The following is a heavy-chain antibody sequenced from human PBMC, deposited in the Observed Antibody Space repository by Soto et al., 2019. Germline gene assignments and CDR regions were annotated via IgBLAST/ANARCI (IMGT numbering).Heavy chain of an antibody. CDR1: SGSISSSNW. J-gene: IGHJ5*02. V-gene: IGHV4-4*02. D-gene: IGHD6-19*01. CDR3: ARRRSGWYWFDP. Sequence: SETLSLTCAVSSGSISSSNWWSWVRQPPGKGLEWIGEIYHSGSTNYNPSLKSRVTISVDKSKNQFSLKLSSVTAADTAVYYCARRRSGWYWFDPWGLGTLVTVSS. CDR2: IYHSGST.